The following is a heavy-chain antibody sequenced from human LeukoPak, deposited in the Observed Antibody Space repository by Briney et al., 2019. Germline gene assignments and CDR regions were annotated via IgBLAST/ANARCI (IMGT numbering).Heavy chain of an antibody. CDR2: ISDTGHDT. CDR3: ARDRVPGTSPKMDS. D-gene: IGHD1-7*01. V-gene: IGHV3-23*01. CDR1: RFTFSSCA. Sequence: PGGSLRLSCAASRFTFSSCAMGWVRQAPGKGLEWVSVISDTGHDTFYRDSVKGRFTISRDNSMNTLYLQMNSLGAEDTALYYCARDRVPGTSPKMDSWGQGTLVTVSS. J-gene: IGHJ4*02.